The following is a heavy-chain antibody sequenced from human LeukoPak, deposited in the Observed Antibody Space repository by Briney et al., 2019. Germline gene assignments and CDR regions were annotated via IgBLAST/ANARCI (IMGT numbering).Heavy chain of an antibody. CDR3: ARDGYWGSFWFDP. CDR2: INPNSGGT. V-gene: IGHV1-2*02. J-gene: IGHJ5*02. D-gene: IGHD7-27*01. CDR1: GYTFTGYY. Sequence: GASVKVSCKASGYTFTGYYMHWVRQAPGQGLEWMGWINPNSGGTNYAQKFQGRVTMTRDTSISTAYMELSRLRSDDTAVYYCARDGYWGSFWFDPWGQGTLVTVSS.